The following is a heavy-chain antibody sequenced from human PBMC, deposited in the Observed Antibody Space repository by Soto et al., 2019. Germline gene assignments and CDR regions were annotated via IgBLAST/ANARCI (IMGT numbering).Heavy chain of an antibody. Sequence: GGSVRMGCAAWGLRFDSYAMHWVGQAPGKGLEWGAVISYDGSNKYYAASAKGPFTNYRDNSTNTLYLQMNSLRAEDTAVYYCARDHGRTDLAAFPSHLAYWRQAT. V-gene: IGHV3-30-3*01. CDR1: GLRFDSYA. CDR3: ARDHGRTDLAAFPSHLAY. J-gene: IGHJ4*02. CDR2: ISYDGSNK. D-gene: IGHD2-21*01.